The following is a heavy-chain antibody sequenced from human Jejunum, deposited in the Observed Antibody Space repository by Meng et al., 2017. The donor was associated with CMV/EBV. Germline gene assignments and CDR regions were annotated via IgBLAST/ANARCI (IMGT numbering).Heavy chain of an antibody. V-gene: IGHV4-38-2*02. Sequence: SISSGYYWDWIRQPPGKGLEWIGSVYHSGTTYYNPSLKGRVTISVDTSKNQFSLKLSSVTAADTALYYCARALRYCSSTSCHGMDVWGQGTTVTVSS. D-gene: IGHD2-2*01. J-gene: IGHJ6*02. CDR2: VYHSGTT. CDR3: ARALRYCSSTSCHGMDV. CDR1: SISSGYY.